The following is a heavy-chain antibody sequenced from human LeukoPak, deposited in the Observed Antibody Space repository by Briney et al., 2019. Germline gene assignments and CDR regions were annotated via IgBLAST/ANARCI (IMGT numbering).Heavy chain of an antibody. J-gene: IGHJ4*02. V-gene: IGHV3-74*01. D-gene: IGHD2-15*01. CDR2: IASDGSST. CDR1: GFTFSSYW. CDR3: ARGVVVAASGGY. Sequence: PGGSLRLSCAASGFTFSSYWMNWVRQAPGKGLVWVSRIASDGSSTTYADSVKGRFSISRDNAKNSLYLQMNSLRAEDTAVYYCARGVVVAASGGYWGQGTLVTVSS.